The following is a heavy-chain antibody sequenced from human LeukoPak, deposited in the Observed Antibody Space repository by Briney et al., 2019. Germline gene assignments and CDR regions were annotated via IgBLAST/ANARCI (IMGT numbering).Heavy chain of an antibody. CDR3: AGELLQYFDY. Sequence: SETLSLTCTVSGGSIKPYYWNWIRQSPGKGLQWIGYIYHTGPTNYNPSLKSRVTISLDTSKNQFSLKLSSVTAADTAVYYCAGELLQYFDYWGQGTLVTVSS. D-gene: IGHD2-15*01. J-gene: IGHJ4*02. CDR2: IYHTGPT. CDR1: GGSIKPYY. V-gene: IGHV4-59*12.